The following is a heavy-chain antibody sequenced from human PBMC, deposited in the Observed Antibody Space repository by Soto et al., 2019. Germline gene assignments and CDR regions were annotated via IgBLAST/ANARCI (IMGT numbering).Heavy chain of an antibody. CDR2: IIPIFGTA. V-gene: IGHV1-69*06. J-gene: IGHJ6*02. D-gene: IGHD2-21*02. Sequence: SVKVSCKASGGTFSSYAISWVRQAPGQGLEWMGGIIPIFGTANYAQKFQGRVTITADKSTSTAYMELSSLRSEDTAVYYCARDVVVVTANDYYYYGMAVWGQGTTVTVSS. CDR1: GGTFSSYA. CDR3: ARDVVVVTANDYYYYGMAV.